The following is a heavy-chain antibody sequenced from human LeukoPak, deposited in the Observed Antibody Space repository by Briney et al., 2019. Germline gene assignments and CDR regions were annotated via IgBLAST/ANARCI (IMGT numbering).Heavy chain of an antibody. CDR1: GSPFSSYW. CDR2: IKQDGGET. CDR3: TREDHSNYNY. J-gene: IGHJ4*02. D-gene: IGHD4-11*01. V-gene: IGHV3-7*01. Sequence: GGSLRLSCAASGSPFSSYWMAWVRQAPGKGLEWVASIKQDGGETFYVDSVKGRLTISRDNAKNSLYLQMNSLRAEDTAVYYCTREDHSNYNYWGQGTLVTVSS.